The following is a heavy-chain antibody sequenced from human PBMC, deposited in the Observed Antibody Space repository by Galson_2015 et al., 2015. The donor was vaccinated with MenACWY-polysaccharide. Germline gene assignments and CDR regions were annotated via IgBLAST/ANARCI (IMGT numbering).Heavy chain of an antibody. D-gene: IGHD6-19*01. CDR2: ISATG. CDR3: AKEWYTCGPIDAFDV. Sequence: SLRLSCAASGFSFHNYTMSWVRQAPGGGLEWVSGISATGDYTSGRFTISRDNSMNTLYLHMNSLRAEDTAMYYCAKEWYTCGPIDAFDVWGQGTMVTVSS. CDR1: GFSFHNYT. J-gene: IGHJ3*01. V-gene: IGHV3-23*01.